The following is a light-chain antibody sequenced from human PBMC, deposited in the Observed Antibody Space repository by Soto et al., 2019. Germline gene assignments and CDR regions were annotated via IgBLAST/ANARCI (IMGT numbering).Light chain of an antibody. V-gene: IGKV3-15*01. CDR2: GAS. J-gene: IGKJ2*01. CDR3: QQYGRSPLMYT. CDR1: QSVSSN. Sequence: EIVMTQSPATLSVSPGERATLSCRASQSVSSNLAWYQQKPGQAPRLLIYGASTRATGIPARFSGSGSGTEFTLTISSLQSEDFAVYYCQQYGRSPLMYTFGQGTKLGV.